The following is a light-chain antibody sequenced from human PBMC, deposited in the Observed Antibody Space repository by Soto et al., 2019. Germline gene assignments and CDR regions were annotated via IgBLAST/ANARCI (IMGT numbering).Light chain of an antibody. Sequence: DIQMTQSPSSLSASVGDRVTITCQASQDISNYLNWYQQKPGKAPKLLIYAASTLQSGVPSRFSGSGSGTEFTLTISSLQPEDFATYYCQQLNSYLFTFGPGTKVDIK. J-gene: IGKJ3*01. CDR3: QQLNSYLFT. CDR1: QDISNY. V-gene: IGKV1-9*01. CDR2: AAS.